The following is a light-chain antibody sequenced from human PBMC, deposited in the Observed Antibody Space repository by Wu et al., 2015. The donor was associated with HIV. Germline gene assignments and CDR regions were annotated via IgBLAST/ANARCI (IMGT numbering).Light chain of an antibody. V-gene: IGKV3-20*01. CDR3: QQYASSPYT. CDR1: QSVSDSY. CDR2: GAS. Sequence: EVVLTQSPGTLSLSPGERATLSCRASQSVSDSYLAWYQQKFGQAPSLLIYGASNRATGIPDRFSGSGSGTDFTLTISRLEPEDFAVYFCQQYASSPYTFGQGTKLEIK. J-gene: IGKJ2*01.